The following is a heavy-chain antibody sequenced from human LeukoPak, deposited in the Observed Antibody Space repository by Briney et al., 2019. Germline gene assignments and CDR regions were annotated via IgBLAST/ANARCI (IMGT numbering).Heavy chain of an antibody. V-gene: IGHV3-7*03. Sequence: GSLRLSCVASGFPFGNYWMSWVRQAPGKGLEWVANTKLDGSEKNYVDPVKGRFTISRDNTKNSLYLQMNSLRAEDTAVFYCAREQYDTWSRRGNFDSWGQGTLVIVSS. CDR2: TKLDGSEK. CDR1: GFPFGNYW. CDR3: AREQYDTWSRRGNFDS. D-gene: IGHD3-3*01. J-gene: IGHJ4*02.